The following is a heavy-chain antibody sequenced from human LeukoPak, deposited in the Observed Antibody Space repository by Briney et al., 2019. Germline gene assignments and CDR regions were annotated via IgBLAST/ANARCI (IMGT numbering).Heavy chain of an antibody. Sequence: PSETLSLTCTVSGGSISTSSYYWSWIRQPPGKGLEWIGYIYYSGSTNYNPSLKSRVTISVDTSKNQFSLKLSSVTAADTAVYYCARWTRTYYYMDVWGKGTTVTISS. CDR2: IYYSGST. V-gene: IGHV4-61*01. J-gene: IGHJ6*03. CDR1: GGSISTSSYY. D-gene: IGHD1-14*01. CDR3: ARWTRTYYYMDV.